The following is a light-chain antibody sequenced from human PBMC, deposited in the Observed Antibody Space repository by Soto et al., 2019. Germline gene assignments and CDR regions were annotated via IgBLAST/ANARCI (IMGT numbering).Light chain of an antibody. J-gene: IGLJ2*01. V-gene: IGLV3-1*01. Sequence: SYELTQPPSVSVSPGQTASITCSGDKLGHKYVCWYQQKPGQSPVLVIYQDTKRPSGIPERFSGSNSGNTATLTISGTQATDEADYHCQARDTSTVVFGGGTKLTVL. CDR3: QARDTSTVV. CDR2: QDT. CDR1: KLGHKY.